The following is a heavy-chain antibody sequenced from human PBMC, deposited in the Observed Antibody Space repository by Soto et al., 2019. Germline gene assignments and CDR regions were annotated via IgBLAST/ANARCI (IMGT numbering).Heavy chain of an antibody. CDR1: GGTFSSYA. V-gene: IGHV1-69*13. D-gene: IGHD2-15*01. CDR2: IIPIFGTA. CDR3: ARDPAVGAAHWYFDL. Sequence: SVKVSCKASGGTFSSYAISWVRQAPGQGLEWMGGIIPIFGTANYAQKFQGRVTITADESTSTAYMELSSLRSEDTAVYYCARDPAVGAAHWYFDLWGRGTLVTVS. J-gene: IGHJ2*01.